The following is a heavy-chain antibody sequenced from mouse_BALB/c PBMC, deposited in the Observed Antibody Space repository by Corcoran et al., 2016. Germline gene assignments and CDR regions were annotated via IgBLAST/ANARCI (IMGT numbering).Heavy chain of an antibody. CDR3: ARGGVITTVVATPFAY. Sequence: EVQLQQSGPELVKPGASVKMSCKASGYTFTSYVMHWVKQKPGQGLEWIGYINPYNDGTKYNEKFKGKATLTSDKSSSTAYMELSSLTSEDSAVYYCARGGVITTVVATPFAYWGQGTLVTVSA. V-gene: IGHV1S136*01. J-gene: IGHJ3*01. D-gene: IGHD1-1*01. CDR2: INPYNDGT. CDR1: GYTFTSYV.